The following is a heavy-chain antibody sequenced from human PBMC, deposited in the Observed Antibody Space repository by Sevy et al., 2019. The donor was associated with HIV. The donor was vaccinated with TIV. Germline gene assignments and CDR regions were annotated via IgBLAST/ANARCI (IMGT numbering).Heavy chain of an antibody. CDR1: GFTVSNNF. J-gene: IGHJ6*03. D-gene: IGHD5-12*01. Sequence: GGSLRLSCAVSGFTVSNNFLNWVRQSPGKGLEWVSTVYSDLRTFYADSVKGRFTVSRDDPKNARYLQMNSLRAEDTAVYYCARVIDGYHREFNYFYYYMDVWGKGTTVTVSS. V-gene: IGHV3-53*01. CDR2: VYSDLRT. CDR3: ARVIDGYHREFNYFYYYMDV.